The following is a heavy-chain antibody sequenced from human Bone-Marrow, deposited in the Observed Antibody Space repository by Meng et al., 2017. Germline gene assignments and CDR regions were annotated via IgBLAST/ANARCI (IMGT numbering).Heavy chain of an antibody. V-gene: IGHV3-15*01. CDR2: IKSKTDGGTT. CDR1: GFTFSNAW. J-gene: IGHJ3*02. CDR3: TTVFGVVVVAARQDAFDI. Sequence: GESLKISCAASGFTFSNAWMSWVRQAPGKGLEWVGRIKSKTDGGTTDYAAPVKGRFTISRDDSKNTLYLQMNSLKTEDTAVYYRTTVFGVVVVAARQDAFDIWGQGTMVTVSS. D-gene: IGHD2-15*01.